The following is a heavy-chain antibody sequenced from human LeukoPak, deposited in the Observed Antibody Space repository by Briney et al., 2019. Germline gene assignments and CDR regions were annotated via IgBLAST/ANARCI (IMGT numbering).Heavy chain of an antibody. D-gene: IGHD1-1*01. CDR1: GDSISSGGHY. J-gene: IGHJ4*02. CDR3: ARSPGIWNEYGRLEY. CDR2: IFYTGST. V-gene: IGHV4-31*03. Sequence: SETLSLTCTVSGDSISSGGHYWNWLRQRPGKGLEWIGYIFYTGSTYYNPSLKSRVTISVDTSKNQFSLKLSSVTAADTAVYYCARSPGIWNEYGRLEYWGQGALVTVSS.